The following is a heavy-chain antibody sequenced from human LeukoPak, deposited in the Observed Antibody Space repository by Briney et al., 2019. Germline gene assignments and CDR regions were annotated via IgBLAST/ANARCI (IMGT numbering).Heavy chain of an antibody. J-gene: IGHJ2*01. D-gene: IGHD7-27*01. CDR3: AKATGDRYFDL. CDR2: ISWNSGSI. Sequence: GWSLRLSCAASGFTFDDYAMHWVRQAPGKGLEWVSHISWNSGSIDYADSVKGRFTISRDNAKNSLYLQMNSLRPDDTAFYYCAKATGDRYFDLWGRGTLVTVSS. V-gene: IGHV3-9*01. CDR1: GFTFDDYA.